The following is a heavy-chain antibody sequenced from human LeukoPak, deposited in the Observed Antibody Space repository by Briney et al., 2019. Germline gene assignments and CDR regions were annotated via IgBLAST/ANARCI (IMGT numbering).Heavy chain of an antibody. D-gene: IGHD4-17*01. CDR2: INRSGST. V-gene: IGHV4-39*07. J-gene: IGHJ4*02. CDR3: ARATVTYYFDY. CDR1: GGSISSSSYY. Sequence: SETLSLTCTVSGGSISSSSYYWGWIRQPPGKGLEWIGEINRSGSTNYNPSLKSRVTISVDTSKNQFSLKLSSVTAADTAVYYCARATVTYYFDYWGQGTLVTVSS.